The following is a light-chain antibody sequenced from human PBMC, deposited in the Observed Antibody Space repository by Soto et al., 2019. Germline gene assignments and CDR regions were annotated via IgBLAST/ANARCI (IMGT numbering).Light chain of an antibody. J-gene: IGKJ1*01. V-gene: IGKV1-5*03. Sequence: DIQMTQSPSTLSASVGDRVNITCRASQIISSWLAWYQQKPGKAPKLLIYKASTLQSGVPSRFSGSGSGTEFTLAISSLQPDDSATYYCQQYNDNWTFGQGTKVEIK. CDR3: QQYNDNWT. CDR1: QIISSW. CDR2: KAS.